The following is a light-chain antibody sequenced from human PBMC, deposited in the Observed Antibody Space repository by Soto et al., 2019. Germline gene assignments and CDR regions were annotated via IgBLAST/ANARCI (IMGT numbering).Light chain of an antibody. CDR1: SSDVGAYNY. Sequence: QSVLTQPASVSGPPGQSITISCTGTSSDVGAYNYVSWYQHHPGKAPRLVIYDVTNRPSGIPDRFSGSKSGNTASLTISGLQTEDEADYYCISYTDRQSYLFGTGTKVTVL. J-gene: IGLJ1*01. CDR3: ISYTDRQSYL. V-gene: IGLV2-14*01. CDR2: DVT.